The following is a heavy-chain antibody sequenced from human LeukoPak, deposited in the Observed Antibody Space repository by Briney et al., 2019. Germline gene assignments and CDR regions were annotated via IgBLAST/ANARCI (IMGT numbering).Heavy chain of an antibody. CDR3: ARGDLKLRFLEWSINWFDP. V-gene: IGHV4-30-4*08. D-gene: IGHD3-3*01. CDR1: GGSISSGDYY. CDR2: IYYSGST. Sequence: PSQTLSLTCTVSGGSISSGDYYWSWIRQPPGKGLEWIGYIYYSGSTYYNPSLNSRVTISVYTSKNQFSLKLSSVTAADTAVYYCARGDLKLRFLEWSINWFDPWGQGTLVTVSS. J-gene: IGHJ5*02.